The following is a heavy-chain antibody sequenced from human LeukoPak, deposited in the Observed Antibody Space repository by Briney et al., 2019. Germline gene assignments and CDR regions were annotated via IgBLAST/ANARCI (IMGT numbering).Heavy chain of an antibody. D-gene: IGHD6-13*01. CDR3: ARDLSSNWYSDYFVY. Sequence: SETLSLTCTVSGASFSTYYWSWIRQPAGRGLEWIGRVYASGNTNYNPSLKSRVTMSVDTSKNQFSLKLSSVTAADTAVYYCARDLSSNWYSDYFVYWGQGTLVAVSS. CDR2: VYASGNT. CDR1: GASFSTYY. J-gene: IGHJ4*02. V-gene: IGHV4-4*07.